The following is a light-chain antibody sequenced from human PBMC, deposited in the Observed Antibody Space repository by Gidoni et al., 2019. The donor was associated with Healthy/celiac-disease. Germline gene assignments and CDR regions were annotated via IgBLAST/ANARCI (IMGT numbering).Light chain of an antibody. J-gene: IGLJ2*01. V-gene: IGLV3-1*01. Sequence: SYELTQPPSVSVSPGQTASITCSGDKLGDKYASWYQQKPGQSPVLVIYQDSKRPSGIHERFSGSNSGNTATLTISGTQAMDEADYYCQAWDSSTVVFGGGTKLTVL. CDR2: QDS. CDR3: QAWDSSTVV. CDR1: KLGDKY.